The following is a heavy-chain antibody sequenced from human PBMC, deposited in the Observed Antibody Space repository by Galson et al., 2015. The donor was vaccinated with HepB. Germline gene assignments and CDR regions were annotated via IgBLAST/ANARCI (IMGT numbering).Heavy chain of an antibody. CDR1: GFTFSSYG. Sequence: SLRLSCAGSGFTFSSYGMHWVRQAPGKGLEWVAFIRYDGSNKYYADSVKGRFTISRDNSKNTLYLQMNSLRVEDTAVYYCARGVIGDSSGYYQLDYWGQGTLATVSS. V-gene: IGHV3-30*02. CDR2: IRYDGSNK. CDR3: ARGVIGDSSGYYQLDY. D-gene: IGHD3-22*01. J-gene: IGHJ4*02.